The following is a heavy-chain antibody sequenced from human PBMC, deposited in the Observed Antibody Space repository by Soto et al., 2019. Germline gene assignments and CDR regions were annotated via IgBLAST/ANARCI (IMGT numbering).Heavy chain of an antibody. CDR3: ASIPDGSRDY. D-gene: IGHD5-12*01. Sequence: GGSLRLSCAASGFTFSSYSMNWVRQAPGKGLEWVSSISSSSSYIYYADSVKGRFTISRDNAKNSLYLQMNSLRAEDTAVYYCASIPDGSRDYWGQGTLVTVPQ. J-gene: IGHJ4*02. CDR1: GFTFSSYS. CDR2: ISSSSSYI. V-gene: IGHV3-21*01.